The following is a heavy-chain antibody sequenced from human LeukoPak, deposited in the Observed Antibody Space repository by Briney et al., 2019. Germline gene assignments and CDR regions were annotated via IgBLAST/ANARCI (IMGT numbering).Heavy chain of an antibody. CDR1: GYTFTSYG. Sequence: ASVKVSCKASGYTFTSYGISWVRQAPGQGLEWMGWISAYNGNTNYAQKLQGRVTMTTDTSTSTAYMELRSLRSDDMAVYYCARGHSSSWYTSISYFDYWGQGTLVTVSS. J-gene: IGHJ4*02. V-gene: IGHV1-18*03. D-gene: IGHD6-13*01. CDR3: ARGHSSSWYTSISYFDY. CDR2: ISAYNGNT.